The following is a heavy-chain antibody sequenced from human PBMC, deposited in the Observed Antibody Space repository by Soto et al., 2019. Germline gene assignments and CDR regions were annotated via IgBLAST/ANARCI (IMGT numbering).Heavy chain of an antibody. J-gene: IGHJ6*02. CDR1: GYTFTSYG. CDR2: ISAYNGNT. Sequence: QVQLVQSGAEVKKPGASVKVSCKASGYTFTSYGISWVRQAPGQGLEWMGWISAYNGNTNYAQKLQGRVTMTTDTSTRPXXMXLXXLRYEDSAVYYCARAENMVGAAEGRVSAYYYGMDVWGQGTAVTVAS. V-gene: IGHV1-18*01. D-gene: IGHD2-15*01. CDR3: ARAENMVGAAEGRVSAYYYGMDV.